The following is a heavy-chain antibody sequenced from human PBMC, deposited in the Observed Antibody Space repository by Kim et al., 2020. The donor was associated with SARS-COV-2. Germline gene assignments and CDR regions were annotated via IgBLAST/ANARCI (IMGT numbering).Heavy chain of an antibody. Sequence: SETLSLTCAVYGGSFSGYYWSWIRQPPGKGLEWIGEINHSGSTNYNPSLKSRVTISVDTSKNQFSLKLSSVTAADTAVYYCARAREYCSSTSCYRARFD. CDR2: INHSGST. D-gene: IGHD2-2*02. J-gene: IGHJ4*01. CDR1: GGSFSGYY. V-gene: IGHV4-34*01. CDR3: ARAREYCSSTSCYRARFD.